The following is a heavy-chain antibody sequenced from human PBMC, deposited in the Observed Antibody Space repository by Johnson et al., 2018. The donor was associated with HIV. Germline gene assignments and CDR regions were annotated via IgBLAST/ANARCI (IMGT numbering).Heavy chain of an antibody. D-gene: IGHD3-10*01. J-gene: IGHJ3*02. CDR1: GFSVSNYY. CDR3: ARALADGWFSYDVFDI. Sequence: VQLVESGGNLVQPGGSLRLSCAASGFSVSNYYMSWVLQAPGKGLEWVSVLFSDGTTYYADSVKGRFTISRDNAKNSVDLQMNSLRAEDTAVYYCARALADGWFSYDVFDIWGQGTMVTVSS. CDR2: LFSDGTT. V-gene: IGHV3-66*01.